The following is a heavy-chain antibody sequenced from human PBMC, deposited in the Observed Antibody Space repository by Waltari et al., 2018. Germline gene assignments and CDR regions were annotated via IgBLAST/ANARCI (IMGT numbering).Heavy chain of an antibody. D-gene: IGHD3-16*01. CDR1: EFIVRNNY. Sequence: EVQLVETGGALIHPGGSLRLSCAASEFIVRNNYMAWVRQAPGKGLEWVSFIYAGGGSDSADPVRGRFTISRDNSKNTLYLEMTALRPDDTAVYYFATLGAYLGAFEVWGRGTMVTVSS. CDR2: IYAGGGS. V-gene: IGHV3-53*02. J-gene: IGHJ3*01. CDR3: ATLGAYLGAFEV.